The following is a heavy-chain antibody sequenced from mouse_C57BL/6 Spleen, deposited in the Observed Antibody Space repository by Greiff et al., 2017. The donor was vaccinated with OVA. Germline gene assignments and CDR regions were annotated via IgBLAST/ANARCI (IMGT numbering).Heavy chain of an antibody. CDR2: IDPSDSYT. Sequence: QVQLQQPGAELVRPGTSVKLSCKASGYTFTSYWMHWVKQRPGQGLEWIGVIDPSDSYTNYNQKFKGKATLTVDTSSSTAYMQLSSLTSEDSAVYYCARLYYGSSSLYYLDYWGQGTTLTVSS. V-gene: IGHV1-59*01. CDR3: ARLYYGSSSLYYLDY. D-gene: IGHD1-1*01. CDR1: GYTFTSYW. J-gene: IGHJ2*01.